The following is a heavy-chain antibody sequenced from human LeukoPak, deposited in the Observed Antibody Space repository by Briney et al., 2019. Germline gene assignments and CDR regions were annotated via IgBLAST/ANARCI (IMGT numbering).Heavy chain of an antibody. Sequence: SETLSLTCTVSGGSISSSSYYWGWIRQPPGKGLEWIGSIYYSGSTYYNPSLKSRVTISVDTSKNQFSLKLSSVTAADTAVYYCASVPGRPQYSSSWYRAFDLWGRGTLVTVSS. V-gene: IGHV4-39*07. D-gene: IGHD6-13*01. J-gene: IGHJ2*01. CDR1: GGSISSSSYY. CDR2: IYYSGST. CDR3: ASVPGRPQYSSSWYRAFDL.